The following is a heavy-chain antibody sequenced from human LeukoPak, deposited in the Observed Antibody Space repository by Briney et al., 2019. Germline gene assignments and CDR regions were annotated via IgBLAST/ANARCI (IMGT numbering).Heavy chain of an antibody. Sequence: PAGGSLRLSCAGSAFIFSGHWMNWVRQTPGKGLEWVASINHNGNVNYYVDSVNGRFTISRDNAKNSLYLQMSNLRAEDTAVYFCARGGGLDVWGQGATVTVSS. CDR3: ARGGGLDV. J-gene: IGHJ6*02. D-gene: IGHD3-16*01. CDR2: INHNGNVN. CDR1: AFIFSGHW. V-gene: IGHV3-7*03.